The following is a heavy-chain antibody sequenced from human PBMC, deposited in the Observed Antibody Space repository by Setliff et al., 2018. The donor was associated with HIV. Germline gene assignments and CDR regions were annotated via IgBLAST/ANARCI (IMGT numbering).Heavy chain of an antibody. CDR1: GGSFSDYY. V-gene: IGHV4-34*01. J-gene: IGHJ4*02. D-gene: IGHD5-12*01. Sequence: SETLSLTCTVSGGSFSDYYWTWIRQPPNEGLEWIGEINDRGTTNYMTSLRSRVTISVDTSKSQFSLKLTSVTAADSAIYYCARGRHIEATIPLDHWGQGTLVTVSS. CDR3: ARGRHIEATIPLDH. CDR2: INDRGTT.